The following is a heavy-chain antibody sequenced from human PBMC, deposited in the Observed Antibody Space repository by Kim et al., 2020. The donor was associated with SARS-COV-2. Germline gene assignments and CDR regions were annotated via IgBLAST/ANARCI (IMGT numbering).Heavy chain of an antibody. D-gene: IGHD1-1*01. J-gene: IGHJ5*02. CDR3: RHRTSYKVGKWFDP. V-gene: IGHV3-15*01. Sequence: ATPGKDRFTISRDDSNNTLYLQMNSLKTADTAVYYCRHRTSYKVGKWFDPWGQGTLVTVSS.